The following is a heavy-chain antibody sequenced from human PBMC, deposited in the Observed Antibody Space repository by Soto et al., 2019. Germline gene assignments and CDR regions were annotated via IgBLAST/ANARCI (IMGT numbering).Heavy chain of an antibody. CDR1: GGSITSADYY. J-gene: IGHJ5*02. D-gene: IGHD3-16*02. CDR3: ARMGLHLGELSRNWFDP. V-gene: IGHV4-31*03. Sequence: QVQLQESGPGLVKPSQTLSLTCTISGGSITSADYYWTWIRQFPGKGLEWIAYIYSSVTTHYNPSLKSRATISLDMSNSQFSLEVKSATAADTAVYYCARMGLHLGELSRNWFDPWGQGSLVTVSS. CDR2: IYSSVTT.